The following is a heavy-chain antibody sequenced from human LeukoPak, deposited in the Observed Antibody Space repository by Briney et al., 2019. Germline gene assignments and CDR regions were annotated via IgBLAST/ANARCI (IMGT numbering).Heavy chain of an antibody. CDR3: ARAIVVVVAATRAADGMDV. CDR2: IYHSGST. J-gene: IGHJ6*02. CDR1: GYSISSGYY. D-gene: IGHD2-15*01. V-gene: IGHV4-38-2*02. Sequence: SETLSLTCTVSGYSISSGYYWGWIRQPPGKGLEWIGSIYHSGSTYYNPSLKSRVTISVDTSKNQFSLKLSSVTAADTAVYYCARAIVVVVAATRAADGMDVWGQGTTVTVSS.